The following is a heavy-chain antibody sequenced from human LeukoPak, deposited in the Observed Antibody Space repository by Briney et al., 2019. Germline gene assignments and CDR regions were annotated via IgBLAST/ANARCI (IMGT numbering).Heavy chain of an antibody. CDR1: GYTFTGYY. D-gene: IGHD3-10*02. CDR3: ARDFGYYGRTRTNY. Sequence: ASVKVSCKASGYTFTGYYMHWVRQAPGQGLEWMGWINPNSGGTNYAQKFQGRVTMTRDTSISTAYMELSRLRSDDTAVYYCARDFGYYGRTRTNYWGQGTLVTVSS. J-gene: IGHJ4*02. CDR2: INPNSGGT. V-gene: IGHV1-2*02.